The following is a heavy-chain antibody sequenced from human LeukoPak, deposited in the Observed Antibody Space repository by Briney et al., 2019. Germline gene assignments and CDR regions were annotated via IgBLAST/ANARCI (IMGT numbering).Heavy chain of an antibody. CDR1: GFTFSSYE. D-gene: IGHD4-17*01. V-gene: IGHV3-48*03. CDR2: ISSSGSTI. J-gene: IGHJ4*02. Sequence: GGSLRLSCAASGFTFSSYEMNWVRQAPGKGLEWVSYISSSGSTIYYADSVKGRFTISRDNAKNSLYLQMNSLRAEGTAVYYCARVIYGCHGDWGQGTLVTVSS. CDR3: ARVIYGCHGD.